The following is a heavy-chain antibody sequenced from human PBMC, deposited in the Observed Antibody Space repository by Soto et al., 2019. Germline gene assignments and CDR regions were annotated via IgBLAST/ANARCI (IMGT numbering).Heavy chain of an antibody. CDR3: ATLYSSAWYFFDY. J-gene: IGHJ4*02. Sequence: GGSLRLSCAASGFTFSSSAMSWVRQAPGKGLQWVSIISASGGTTYYADSVEGRFTISRDKSNNTLYLQMNSLRVEDTAIYYCATLYSSAWYFFDYSGQGTLVTV. D-gene: IGHD6-19*01. V-gene: IGHV3-23*01. CDR2: ISASGGTT. CDR1: GFTFSSSA.